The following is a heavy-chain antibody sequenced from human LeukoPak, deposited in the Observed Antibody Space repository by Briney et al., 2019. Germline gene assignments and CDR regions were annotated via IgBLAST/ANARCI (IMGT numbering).Heavy chain of an antibody. CDR2: FDPEDGET. Sequence: ASVKVSCKVSGYTLTELSMHWVRQAPGKGLEWMGGFDPEDGETTYARKFQGRLTMTEDTSTDIAYMELSSLRSEDTAVYYCATDKETQLALDYWGQGTLVTVSS. D-gene: IGHD3-3*02. V-gene: IGHV1-24*01. CDR3: ATDKETQLALDY. J-gene: IGHJ4*02. CDR1: GYTLTELS.